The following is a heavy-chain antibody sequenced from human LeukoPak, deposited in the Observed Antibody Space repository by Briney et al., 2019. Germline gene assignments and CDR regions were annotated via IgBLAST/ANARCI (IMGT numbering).Heavy chain of an antibody. CDR3: ARIVSADYSTKYYYYYMDV. CDR2: IIPILGIA. V-gene: IGHV1-69*04. Sequence: GASVKVSCKASGGTFSSYAISWVRQAPGQGLEWMGRIIPILGIANYAQKFQGRVTITADKSTSTAYMELSSLRSEDTAVYYCARIVSADYSTKYYYYYMDVWGKGTTVTVSS. D-gene: IGHD4-11*01. J-gene: IGHJ6*03. CDR1: GGTFSSYA.